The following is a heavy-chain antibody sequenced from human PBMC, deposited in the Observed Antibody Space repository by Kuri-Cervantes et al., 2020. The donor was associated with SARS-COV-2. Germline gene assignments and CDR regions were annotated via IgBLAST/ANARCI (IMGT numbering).Heavy chain of an antibody. CDR3: AKGGVAVAGWDVDY. Sequence: GESLKISCAASGFTFSSYAMSWVRQAPGKGLEWVSVICSGGSSTYYADSVKGRFTISRDNSKNTLYLQMNSLRAEDTAVYYCAKGGVAVAGWDVDYWGQGTLVTVSS. CDR2: ICSGGSST. V-gene: IGHV3-23*03. D-gene: IGHD6-19*01. J-gene: IGHJ4*02. CDR1: GFTFSSYA.